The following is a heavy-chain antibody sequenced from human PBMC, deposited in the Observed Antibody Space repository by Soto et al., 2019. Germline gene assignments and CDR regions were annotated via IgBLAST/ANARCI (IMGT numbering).Heavy chain of an antibody. Sequence: PGGSLRLSCAASGFAFGSYGMHWVRQAPGKGLEWVALISYDGSNEYYADSVKGRFTISRDNSKNTLDLQMSSLRADDTAVYYCAKDGNVYTSGWYAPSLDYWGQGT. D-gene: IGHD6-19*01. CDR2: ISYDGSNE. CDR1: GFAFGSYG. CDR3: AKDGNVYTSGWYAPSLDY. J-gene: IGHJ4*02. V-gene: IGHV3-30*18.